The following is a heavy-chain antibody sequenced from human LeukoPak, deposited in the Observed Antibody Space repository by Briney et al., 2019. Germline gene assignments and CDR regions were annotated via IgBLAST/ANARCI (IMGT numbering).Heavy chain of an antibody. D-gene: IGHD6-13*01. V-gene: IGHV4-4*07. CDR3: ARQIASAGTAGFDF. Sequence: KPSETLSLTCTVSGGSTSSYYWSWIRQPAGKGLEWIGRIYSTGSTNYNPSLKSRVTMSVDTSKNQFSLRLRSVTAADTAVYYCARQIASAGTAGFDFWGQGALVTVSS. J-gene: IGHJ4*02. CDR2: IYSTGST. CDR1: GGSTSSYY.